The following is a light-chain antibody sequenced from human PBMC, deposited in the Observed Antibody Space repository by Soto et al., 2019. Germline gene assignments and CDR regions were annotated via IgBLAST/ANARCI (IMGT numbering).Light chain of an antibody. CDR2: DAS. Sequence: DIQMTQSPSSLSPSVGDVFTITCQASQNINNYLNWYQQKPGRAPKLLIYDASNLEAGVPSRFRGSGPGTDFTFTISRLQPEDIATYYCQQYENLPTFGQGTRLEIK. J-gene: IGKJ5*01. CDR1: QNINNY. V-gene: IGKV1-33*01. CDR3: QQYENLPT.